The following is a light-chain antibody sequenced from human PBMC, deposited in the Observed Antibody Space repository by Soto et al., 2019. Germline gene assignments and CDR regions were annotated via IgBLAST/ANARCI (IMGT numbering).Light chain of an antibody. CDR3: SSYAANNNFV. J-gene: IGLJ1*01. Sequence: QSALTQPPSASGSPGQSVTFSCTGTRSDVGGYNYVSWYQQHPGKAPKLMIYEVNKRPSGVPDRFSGSKSGNTASLTVSGLQAENDADYYCSSYAANNNFVFGSGIHATVL. V-gene: IGLV2-8*01. CDR2: EVN. CDR1: RSDVGGYNY.